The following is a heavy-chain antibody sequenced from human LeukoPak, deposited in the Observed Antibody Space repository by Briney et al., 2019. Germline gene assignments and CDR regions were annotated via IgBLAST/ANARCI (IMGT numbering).Heavy chain of an antibody. D-gene: IGHD2-2*01. CDR1: GGSVSNGSYY. J-gene: IGHJ4*02. Sequence: SETLSLTCTVSGGSVSNGSYYWSWIRQPPGKGLEWIGYIYYSGSTNYNPSLKSRVTISVDTSKNQFSLKLSSVTAADTAVYYCARGVDVVVPAEPVFDYWGQGTLVTVSS. CDR3: ARGVDVVVPAEPVFDY. V-gene: IGHV4-61*01. CDR2: IYYSGST.